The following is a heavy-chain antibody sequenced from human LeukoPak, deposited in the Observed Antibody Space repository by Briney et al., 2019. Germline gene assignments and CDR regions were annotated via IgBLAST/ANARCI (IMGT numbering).Heavy chain of an antibody. V-gene: IGHV1-69*02. Sequence: ASVKVSCKASGGTFSSYTISWVRQAPGQGLEWMGRIIPILGIANYAQKFQGRVTITADKSTSTAYMELSSLRSEDTAVYYCATGYCSSTSCLYFDYRGQGTLVTVSS. CDR2: IIPILGIA. CDR1: GGTFSSYT. CDR3: ATGYCSSTSCLYFDY. J-gene: IGHJ4*02. D-gene: IGHD2-2*03.